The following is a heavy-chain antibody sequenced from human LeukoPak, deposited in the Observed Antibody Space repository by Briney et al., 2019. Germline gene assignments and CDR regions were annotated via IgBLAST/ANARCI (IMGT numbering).Heavy chain of an antibody. Sequence: PSQTLSLTCTVSGRSISSGSYYWSWIRQPAGTGLEWIGRIYTSGSTNYNPSLKSRVTISVDTSKNQFSLKLSSVTAADTAVYYCARDIVVVTPGWFDPWGQGTLVTVSS. CDR1: GRSISSGSYY. CDR2: IYTSGST. J-gene: IGHJ5*02. CDR3: ARDIVVVTPGWFDP. V-gene: IGHV4-61*02. D-gene: IGHD2-15*01.